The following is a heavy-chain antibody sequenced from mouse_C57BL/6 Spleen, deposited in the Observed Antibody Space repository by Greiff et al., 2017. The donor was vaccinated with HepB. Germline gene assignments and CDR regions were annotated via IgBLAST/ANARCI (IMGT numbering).Heavy chain of an antibody. V-gene: IGHV6-6*01. CDR3: TRRLLYDYDVFDY. CDR2: IRNKANNHAT. D-gene: IGHD2-4*01. Sequence: EVHLVESGGGLVQPGGSMKLSCAASGFTFSDAWMDWVRQSPEKGLEWVAEIRNKANNHATYYAESVKGRFTISRDDSKSSVYLQMNSLRAEDTGIYYCTRRLLYDYDVFDYWGQGTTLTVSS. CDR1: GFTFSDAW. J-gene: IGHJ2*01.